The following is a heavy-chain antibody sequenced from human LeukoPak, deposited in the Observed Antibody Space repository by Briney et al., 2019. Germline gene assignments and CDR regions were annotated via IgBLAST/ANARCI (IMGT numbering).Heavy chain of an antibody. CDR3: AGGLEYYDFWSGYYRGGPNYFDY. CDR1: GGSISSGGYY. Sequence: SQTLSLTCTVSGGSISSGGYYWSWIRQPPGKGLEWIGEINHSGSTNYNPSLKSRVTISVDTSKNQFSLKLSSVTAADTAVYYCAGGLEYYDFWSGYYRGGPNYFDYWGQGTLVTVSS. J-gene: IGHJ4*02. D-gene: IGHD3-3*01. V-gene: IGHV4-30-2*01. CDR2: INHSGST.